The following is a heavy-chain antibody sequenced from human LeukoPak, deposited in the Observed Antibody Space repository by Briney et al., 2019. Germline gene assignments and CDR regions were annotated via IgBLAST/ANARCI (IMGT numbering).Heavy chain of an antibody. D-gene: IGHD5-12*01. CDR3: AWLYYYYMEV. J-gene: IGHJ6*03. CDR2: INSRGDSI. Sequence: GGSLRLSCAASGFTFRTTRMTWVRQAPGKGPEYIATINSRGDSINYADSVKGRFPVSRDNSKNLLYLQMNSLRVEDTGVYYCAWLYYYYMEVWGKGTTVT. V-gene: IGHV3-21*01. CDR1: GFTFRTTR.